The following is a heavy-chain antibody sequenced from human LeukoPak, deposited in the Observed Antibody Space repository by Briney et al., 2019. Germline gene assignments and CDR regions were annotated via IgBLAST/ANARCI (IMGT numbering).Heavy chain of an antibody. J-gene: IGHJ4*02. CDR1: GFVFTSYG. Sequence: ASVKVSCKASGFVFTSYGFTWVRQAPGQGLEWMGWISANDGKTHYSERHQGRVTMTTDTVTSTAYMELRSLRSDDTAVYYCARERVERLERQTVLGYWGQGTLVTVSS. D-gene: IGHD1-1*01. CDR3: ARERVERLERQTVLGY. CDR2: ISANDGKT. V-gene: IGHV1-18*01.